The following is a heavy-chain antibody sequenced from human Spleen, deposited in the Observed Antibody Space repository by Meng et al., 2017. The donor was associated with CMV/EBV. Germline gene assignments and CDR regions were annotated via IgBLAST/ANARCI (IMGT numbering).Heavy chain of an antibody. D-gene: IGHD4-11*01. J-gene: IGHJ5*02. CDR2: INTSGGNA. CDR1: GYNFTTYY. Sequence: CKASGYNFTTYYIHWVRQAPGQGLEWMGIINTSGGNANYAQKFQGRVTMTRDTSTSTVYLELSSLRSEDTAVYYCAKTTVTTFWFDPWGQGTLVTVSS. V-gene: IGHV1-46*01. CDR3: AKTTVTTFWFDP.